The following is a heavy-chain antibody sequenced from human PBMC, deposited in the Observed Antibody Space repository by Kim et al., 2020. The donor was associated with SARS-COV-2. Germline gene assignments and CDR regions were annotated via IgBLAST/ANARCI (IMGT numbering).Heavy chain of an antibody. D-gene: IGHD6-13*01. CDR1: GGSISSSSYY. CDR3: ARDLEPLIAAAGTDY. Sequence: SETLSLTCTVSGGSISSSSYYWGWIRQPPGKGLEWIGSIYYSGSTYYNPSLKSRVTISVDTSKNQFSLKLSSVTAADTAVYYCARDLEPLIAAAGTDYWGQGTLVTVSS. J-gene: IGHJ4*02. V-gene: IGHV4-39*07. CDR2: IYYSGST.